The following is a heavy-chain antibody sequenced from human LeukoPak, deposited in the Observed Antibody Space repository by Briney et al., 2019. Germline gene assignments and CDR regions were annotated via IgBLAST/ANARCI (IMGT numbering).Heavy chain of an antibody. CDR3: ARDGDYQDAFDI. V-gene: IGHV1-46*01. CDR1: GGTFSSYA. D-gene: IGHD2-2*01. CDR2: INPSGGST. J-gene: IGHJ3*02. Sequence: ASVTVSCRASGGTFSSYAISWVRQAPGQGLEWMGIINPSGGSTSYAQKFQGRVTMTRDTSTSTVYMELSSLRSEDTAVYYCARDGDYQDAFDIWGQGTMVTVSS.